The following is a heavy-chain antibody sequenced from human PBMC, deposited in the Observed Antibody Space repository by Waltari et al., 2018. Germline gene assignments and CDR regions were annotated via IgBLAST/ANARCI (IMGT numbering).Heavy chain of an antibody. D-gene: IGHD3-16*01. CDR1: GFAVGEHS. CDR3: ARGPPISAKWELCWFDY. J-gene: IGHJ4*02. CDR2: IYSGVSA. Sequence: EVQVVESGGGLIQPGGSLRLPCAASGFAVGEHSLSWVRQAPGKGLEWVAVIYSGVSAYYADAVKGRFTISRDSSENTFDLQMSSLRVEDTAVYYCARGPPISAKWELCWFDYWGQGTLVTVSS. V-gene: IGHV3-53*01.